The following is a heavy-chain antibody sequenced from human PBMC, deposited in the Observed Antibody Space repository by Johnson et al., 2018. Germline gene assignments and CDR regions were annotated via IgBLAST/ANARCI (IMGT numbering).Heavy chain of an antibody. CDR3: AKDPHDSSWYRYFQH. CDR2: ISFSGTT. Sequence: VQLVESGGGLVQPGGSLRLSCAASGFTFSNYAMTWVRQAPGKGLEWVSAISFSGTTKYAASVKCRFTISRDSSRDTLYLQMNSLRAEDTAVYYCAKDPHDSSWYRYFQHWGQGTLVTVSA. CDR1: GFTFSNYA. J-gene: IGHJ1*01. V-gene: IGHV3-23*04. D-gene: IGHD6-13*01.